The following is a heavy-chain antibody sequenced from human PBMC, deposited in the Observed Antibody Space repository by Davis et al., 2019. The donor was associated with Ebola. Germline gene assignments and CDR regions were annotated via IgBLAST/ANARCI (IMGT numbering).Heavy chain of an antibody. J-gene: IGHJ3*01. CDR1: GFTFSSYW. CDR2: IKQDGSEK. V-gene: IGHV3-7*01. D-gene: IGHD1-7*01. Sequence: GESLKISCAASGFTFSSYWMSWVRQAPGKGLEWVANIKQDGSEKYYVDSVKGRFTISRDNAKNSLYLQMNSLRAEDTAVYYCTRDRYNWNYYWGQGTMVTVSS. CDR3: TRDRYNWNYY.